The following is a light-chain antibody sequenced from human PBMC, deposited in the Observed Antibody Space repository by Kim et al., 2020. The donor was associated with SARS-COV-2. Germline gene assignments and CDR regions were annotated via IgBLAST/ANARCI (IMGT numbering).Light chain of an antibody. V-gene: IGKV3D-20*01. Sequence: PGERATLSCGASQRVSSSYLAWYQQKPGLAPRLLIYDASSRATGIPDRFSGSGSETDFTLTISRLEPEDFAVYYCQQYGSSPPLTFGGGTKVDIK. CDR1: QRVSSSY. CDR3: QQYGSSPPLT. CDR2: DAS. J-gene: IGKJ4*01.